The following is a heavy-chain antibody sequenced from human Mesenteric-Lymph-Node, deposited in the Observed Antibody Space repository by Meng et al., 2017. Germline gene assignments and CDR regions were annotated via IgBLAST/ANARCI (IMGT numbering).Heavy chain of an antibody. CDR1: RGSLSSSNW. V-gene: IGHV4-4*02. Sequence: QLQESGPGLVRPLGAPVLPCGVSRGSLSSSNWSSWVRQPPGKGLEWIGEIYHSGSTNYNPSLKSRVTISVDKSKNQFSLKLSSVTAADTAVYYCASFPPPGKQWLVADYWGQGTLVTVSS. J-gene: IGHJ4*02. CDR3: ASFPPPGKQWLVADY. CDR2: IYHSGST. D-gene: IGHD6-19*01.